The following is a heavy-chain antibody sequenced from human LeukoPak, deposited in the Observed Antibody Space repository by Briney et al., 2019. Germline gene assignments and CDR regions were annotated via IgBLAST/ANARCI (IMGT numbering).Heavy chain of an antibody. V-gene: IGHV1-2*02. CDR3: ARDSFPYYYGSGSSGWFDP. D-gene: IGHD3-10*01. Sequence: ASVKVSCKASGYTFTGYYMHWVRQAPGQGLEWMGWINPNSGGTNYAQKFQGRVTMTSDTSISTAYMELSRLRSDDTAVYYCARDSFPYYYGSGSSGWFDPWGQGTLVTVSS. CDR2: INPNSGGT. CDR1: GYTFTGYY. J-gene: IGHJ5*02.